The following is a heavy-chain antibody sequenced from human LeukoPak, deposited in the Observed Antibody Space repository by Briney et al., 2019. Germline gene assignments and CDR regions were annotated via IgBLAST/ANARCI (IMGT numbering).Heavy chain of an antibody. J-gene: IGHJ4*02. Sequence: PGGPLNPSGAAPGLMFHDIPIHWALKAPGRVLKWVSLISGDGGSTFYADSVKGRFTISRDNSKNSLYLQMNSLRSDDTALYYCARESESSGWYDYWGQGTLVTVSS. CDR2: ISGDGGST. CDR3: ARESESSGWYDY. D-gene: IGHD6-19*01. V-gene: IGHV3-43*02. CDR1: GLMFHDIP.